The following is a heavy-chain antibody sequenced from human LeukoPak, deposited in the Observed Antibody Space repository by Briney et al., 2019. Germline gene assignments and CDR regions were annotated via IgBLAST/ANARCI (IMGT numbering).Heavy chain of an antibody. Sequence: PGGSLRLSCAAAGFTFGSYDMNWVRQAPGKGLEWVAAISGGGSGESSHYADSVRGRFTISRGNSESTLYLHMNSLRVEDTAIYYCARPDCYGRTCSTQLHWSQGTLVTVSS. CDR2: ISGGGSGESS. D-gene: IGHD2-21*01. V-gene: IGHV3-23*01. CDR3: ARPDCYGRTCSTQLH. J-gene: IGHJ4*02. CDR1: GFTFGSYD.